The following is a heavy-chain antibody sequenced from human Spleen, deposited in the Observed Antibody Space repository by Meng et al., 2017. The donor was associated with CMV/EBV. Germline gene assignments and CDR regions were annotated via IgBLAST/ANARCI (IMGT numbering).Heavy chain of an antibody. D-gene: IGHD3-3*01. V-gene: IGHV4-59*01. CDR3: ARDPRRSGYNTGSWFDP. J-gene: IGHJ5*02. CDR1: GASIRSYY. CDR2: ISYSGST. Sequence: SETLSLTGTVSGASIRSYYWSWIRQPPGKELEYIGYISYSGSTDYNPSLKSRVTMSVDTSKNQFSLKLTSVTAADTAVYYCARDPRRSGYNTGSWFDPWGQGTLVTVSS.